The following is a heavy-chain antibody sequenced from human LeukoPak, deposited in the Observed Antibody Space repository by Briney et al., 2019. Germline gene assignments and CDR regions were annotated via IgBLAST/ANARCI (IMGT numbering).Heavy chain of an antibody. CDR3: ARVLHSNSEAWFDP. CDR2: INPNSGGT. Sequence: ASVKVSCKASGYTFTGYYMHWVRQAPGQGLEWMGWINPNSGGTNYAQKFQGRVTMTRDTSISTAYMELSRLRSDDTAVYYCARVLHSNSEAWFDPWGQGTLVTVSS. V-gene: IGHV1-2*02. D-gene: IGHD6-6*01. CDR1: GYTFTGYY. J-gene: IGHJ5*02.